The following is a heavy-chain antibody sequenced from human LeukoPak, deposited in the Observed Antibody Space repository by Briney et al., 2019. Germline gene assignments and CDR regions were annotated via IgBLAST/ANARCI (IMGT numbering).Heavy chain of an antibody. CDR1: GFTFSSYG. J-gene: IGHJ4*02. CDR2: IWYDGSNK. CDR3: ARDSGSHYYFDY. Sequence: GGSLRFSCAASGFTFSSYGMHWVRQAPGKGLEWVAVIWYDGSNKYYADSVKGRFTISRDNSKNTLYLQMNSLRAEDTAVYYCARDSGSHYYFDYWGQGTLVTVSS. V-gene: IGHV3-33*01. D-gene: IGHD1-26*01.